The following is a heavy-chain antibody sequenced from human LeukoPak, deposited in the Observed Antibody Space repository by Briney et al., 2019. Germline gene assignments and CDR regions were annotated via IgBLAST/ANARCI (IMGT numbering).Heavy chain of an antibody. CDR3: AKRDHSSSWYWNWFDP. J-gene: IGHJ5*02. V-gene: IGHV3-23*01. Sequence: PGGSPRLSCAASRFTFSSYAMSWVRQAPGKGLEWVSAISGSGGSTYYADSVKGRFTISRDNSKNTLYLQMNSLRAEDTAVYYCAKRDHSSSWYWNWFDPWGQGTLVTVSS. D-gene: IGHD6-13*01. CDR2: ISGSGGST. CDR1: RFTFSSYA.